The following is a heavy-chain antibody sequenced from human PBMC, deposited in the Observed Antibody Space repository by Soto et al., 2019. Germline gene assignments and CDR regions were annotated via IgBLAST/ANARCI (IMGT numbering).Heavy chain of an antibody. D-gene: IGHD2-15*01. CDR1: SGGFSIHW. V-gene: IGHV5-51*01. J-gene: IGHJ3*02. Sequence: GESLLISGKKSSGGFSIHWVDWLRQMPGKGLVLVGIISPGNPDTLYRPSFQGQVIIAADTALITAFLQCGTLKPSDPAMFLFAXDSHCGGGNCPMGGFDRWGQGTMVTVSS. CDR2: ISPGNPDT. CDR3: AXDSHCGGGNCPMGGFDR.